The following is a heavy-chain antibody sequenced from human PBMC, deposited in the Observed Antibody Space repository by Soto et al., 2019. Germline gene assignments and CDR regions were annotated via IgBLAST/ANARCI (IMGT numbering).Heavy chain of an antibody. Sequence: AGGSLRLSCAASGFTFSSYSMNWVRQAPGKGLEWVSSISSSSSYIYYADSVKGRFTISRDNAKNSLYLQMNSLRAEDTAVYYCARAYDFWSGYSPNYGMDVWGQGTTVTVSS. CDR2: ISSSSSYI. D-gene: IGHD3-3*01. J-gene: IGHJ6*02. CDR1: GFTFSSYS. V-gene: IGHV3-21*01. CDR3: ARAYDFWSGYSPNYGMDV.